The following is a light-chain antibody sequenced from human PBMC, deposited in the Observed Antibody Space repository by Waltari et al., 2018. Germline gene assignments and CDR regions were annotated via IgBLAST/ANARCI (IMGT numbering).Light chain of an antibody. CDR2: EVF. CDR1: TSDVGSYDL. CDR3: CSYAGRGTYV. V-gene: IGLV2-23*02. Sequence: QSALTQPASVSGTPGQSITISCRGTTSDVGSYDLVSWYQQHPGEAPKPLICEVFKRPPDTSSRFSGAKSGSTASPTISGLQPEDEADYYCCSYAGRGTYVFGSGTKVTVL. J-gene: IGLJ1*01.